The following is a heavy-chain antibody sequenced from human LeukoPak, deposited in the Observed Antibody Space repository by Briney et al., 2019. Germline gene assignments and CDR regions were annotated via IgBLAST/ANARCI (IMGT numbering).Heavy chain of an antibody. D-gene: IGHD2-8*01. CDR1: GGSISSYY. Sequence: SETLSLTCTVSGGSISSYYWSWIRQPPGKGLEWIGYIYYSGSTNYNPSLKSRVTISVDTSKNQFSLKLSSVTAADTAVYYCARANGDYVFTRYWGQGTLVTVSS. CDR3: ARANGDYVFTRY. CDR2: IYYSGST. V-gene: IGHV4-59*01. J-gene: IGHJ4*02.